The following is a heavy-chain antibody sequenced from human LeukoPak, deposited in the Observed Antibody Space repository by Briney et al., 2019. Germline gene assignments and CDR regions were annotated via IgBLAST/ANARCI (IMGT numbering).Heavy chain of an antibody. CDR2: ISTTGGTT. D-gene: IGHD6-6*01. CDR1: GFTFSNYA. J-gene: IGHJ5*02. V-gene: IGHV3-23*01. CDR3: AKQPQGISSWFDP. Sequence: GRSLRLSCAASGFTFSNYAMSWVRQAPGKGLEWVSVISTTGGTTYYADSVKGRFTISRDNSKNTLYLQMNNLRAEDTALYYCAKQPQGISSWFDPWGQGTLVTVSS.